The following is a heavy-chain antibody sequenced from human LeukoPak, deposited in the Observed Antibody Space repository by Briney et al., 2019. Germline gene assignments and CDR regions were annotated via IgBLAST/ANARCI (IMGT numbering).Heavy chain of an antibody. CDR1: GGSISSYY. CDR3: ARDIVVVVADHYYYYGMDV. V-gene: IGHV4-59*01. CDR2: IYYIGST. Sequence: SEILSLTCTVSGGSISSYYWSWIRQPPGKGLEWIGNIYYIGSTNYNPSLKSRVTISVDTSKNQFSLKLSSVTAADTAVYYCARDIVVVVADHYYYYGMDVWGQGATVTVSS. J-gene: IGHJ6*02. D-gene: IGHD2-15*01.